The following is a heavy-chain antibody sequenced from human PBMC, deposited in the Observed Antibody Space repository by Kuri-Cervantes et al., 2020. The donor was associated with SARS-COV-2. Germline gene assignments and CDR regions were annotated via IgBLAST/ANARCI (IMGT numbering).Heavy chain of an antibody. CDR1: GGTFSNYG. CDR2: IIPIFGTA. CDR3: ARVQLELPNIYYNWFDP. V-gene: IGHV1-69*13. J-gene: IGHJ5*02. Sequence: SVKVSCKASGGTFSNYGISWVRQAPGQGLEWMGGIIPIFGTANYAQKFQGRVTITADESTSTAYMELSSLISDDTAVYYCARVQLELPNIYYNWFDPWGQGTLVTVSS. D-gene: IGHD1-1*01.